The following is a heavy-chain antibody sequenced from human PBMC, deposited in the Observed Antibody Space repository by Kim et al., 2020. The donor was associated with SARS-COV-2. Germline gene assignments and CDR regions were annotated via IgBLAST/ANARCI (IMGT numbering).Heavy chain of an antibody. V-gene: IGHV3-66*01. CDR2: IYSGGTE. CDR3: AREEDDFGANSGYFDY. J-gene: IGHJ4*02. CDR1: GLTVSSNF. D-gene: IGHD4-17*01. Sequence: GGSLRLSCAASGLTVSSNFMSWVRQAPGKGLEWVSVIYSGGTERYAESVKGRFTISRDYSKNTLYLQMNRLRVEDTGIYYCAREEDDFGANSGYFDYWGQGILVTVSS.